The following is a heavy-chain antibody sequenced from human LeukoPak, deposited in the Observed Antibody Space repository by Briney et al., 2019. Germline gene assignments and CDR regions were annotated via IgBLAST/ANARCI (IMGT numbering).Heavy chain of an antibody. Sequence: KPSETLSLTCTVSGGSISSSSYYWGWIRQPPGKGLEWIGSIYYSGSTYYNPSLKSRVTISVDTSKNQFSLKLSSVTAADTAVYYRARLVSDILTGYYKPQGYYFDYWGQGTLVTVSS. D-gene: IGHD3-9*01. CDR1: GGSISSSSYY. J-gene: IGHJ4*02. CDR2: IYYSGST. V-gene: IGHV4-39*01. CDR3: ARLVSDILTGYYKPQGYYFDY.